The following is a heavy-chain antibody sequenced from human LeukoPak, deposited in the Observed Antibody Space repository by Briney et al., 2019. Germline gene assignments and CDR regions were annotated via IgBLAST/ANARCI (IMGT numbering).Heavy chain of an antibody. Sequence: PSETLSLTCAVSGGSISSGGYSWSWIRQPPGKGLEWIGYIYHSGSTYYSPSLKSRVTISVDRSKNQFSLKLSSVTAADTAVYYCASHDYGGKGFDYWGQGTLVTVSS. D-gene: IGHD4-23*01. V-gene: IGHV4-30-2*01. CDR1: GGSISSGGYS. CDR2: IYHSGST. J-gene: IGHJ4*02. CDR3: ASHDYGGKGFDY.